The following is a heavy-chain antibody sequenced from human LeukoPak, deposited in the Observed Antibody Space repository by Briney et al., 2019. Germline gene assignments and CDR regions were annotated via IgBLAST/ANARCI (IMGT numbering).Heavy chain of an antibody. CDR2: IRSNGGDT. J-gene: IGHJ5*02. CDR3: AKGGYTTWLDP. V-gene: IGHV3-23*01. CDR1: GFTFSRYS. D-gene: IGHD2-15*01. Sequence: GGSLSLSCAASGFTFSRYSMSWVRQAPGKGLEWVSTIRSNGGDTYYADSVKGRFTISRDNSKNTLYLEMNSLRAEDTAVYYCAKGGYTTWLDPWGQGTRVTVSS.